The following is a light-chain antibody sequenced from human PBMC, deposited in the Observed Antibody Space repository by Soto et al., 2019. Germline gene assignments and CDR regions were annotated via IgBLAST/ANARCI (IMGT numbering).Light chain of an antibody. V-gene: IGKV1-17*03. CDR2: AAS. J-gene: IGKJ1*01. CDR1: QDIRND. CDR3: LQHNDNPLT. Sequence: DIQMTQSPPAMSASVGDGVTITCRASQDIRNDLAWFQQKPGQVPKRLIYAASSWQGVVPSRFSAYGSGTDFTLTISSLQPEDFATYYCLQHNDNPLTFVQGTKVEF.